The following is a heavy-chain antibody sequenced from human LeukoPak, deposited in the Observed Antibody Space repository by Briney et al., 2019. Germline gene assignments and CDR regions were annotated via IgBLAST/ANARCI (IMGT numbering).Heavy chain of an antibody. CDR2: INHSGST. CDR1: GGPFSGYY. D-gene: IGHD3-10*01. V-gene: IGHV4-34*01. Sequence: SETLSLTCAVYGGPFSGYYWSWIRQPPGKGLEWIGEINHSGSTNYNPSLKSRVTISVDTSKNQFSLKLSSVTAADTAVYYCARGHRSSGDFDYWGQGTLVTVSS. CDR3: ARGHRSSGDFDY. J-gene: IGHJ4*02.